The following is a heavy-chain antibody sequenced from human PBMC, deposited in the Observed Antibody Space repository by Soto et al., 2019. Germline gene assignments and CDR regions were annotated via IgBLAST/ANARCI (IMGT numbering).Heavy chain of an antibody. CDR2: IHYNGNT. J-gene: IGHJ4*02. Sequence: PSETLSLTCTVSGDSISSYSWSWIRQPPGKGLEWIGNIHYNGNTKYSPSLKSRVTMSVDTSKNHFSLKLISVTTADTAVYFCARVEMATILFAYWGQGTLVTVSS. D-gene: IGHD5-12*01. V-gene: IGHV4-59*01. CDR3: ARVEMATILFAY. CDR1: GDSISSYS.